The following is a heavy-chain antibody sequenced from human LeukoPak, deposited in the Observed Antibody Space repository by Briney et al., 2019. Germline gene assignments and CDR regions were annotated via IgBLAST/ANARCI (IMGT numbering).Heavy chain of an antibody. CDR3: ARTYDSSGYYPN. Sequence: ASVKVSCKASGYTFTSYGISWVRQAPGQGLEWMGWISAYNGNTNYAQKLQGRVTMTTDTSTSTACMELRSLRSDDTAVYYCARTYDSSGYYPNWGQGTLVTVSS. J-gene: IGHJ4*02. CDR1: GYTFTSYG. D-gene: IGHD3-22*01. V-gene: IGHV1-18*01. CDR2: ISAYNGNT.